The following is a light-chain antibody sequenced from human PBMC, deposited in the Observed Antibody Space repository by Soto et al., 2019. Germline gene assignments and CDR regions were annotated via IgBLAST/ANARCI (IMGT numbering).Light chain of an antibody. CDR1: QSISTY. J-gene: IGKJ5*01. Sequence: EIVLTQSPGTLSLSPGDSATLSCRASQSISTYLAWYQQKPGQAPRLLISDASKRAPGVPARFSGSGSGTDFTLTISTLEPDDFVVYYCLHRSDWPPGNTFGHGTRLEIK. V-gene: IGKV3-11*01. CDR3: LHRSDWPPGNT. CDR2: DAS.